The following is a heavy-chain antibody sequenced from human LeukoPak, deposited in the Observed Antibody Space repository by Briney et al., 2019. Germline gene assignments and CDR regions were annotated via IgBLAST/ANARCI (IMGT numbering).Heavy chain of an antibody. D-gene: IGHD3-10*01. V-gene: IGHV3-30*18. CDR3: AKDRGDAFDI. CDR1: GFTVSSNY. CDR2: ISYDGSNK. J-gene: IGHJ3*02. Sequence: PGGSLRLSCAASGFTVSSNYMSWVRQAPGKGLEWVAVISYDGSNKYYADSVKGRFTISRDNSKNTLYLQMNSLRAEDTAVYYCAKDRGDAFDIWGQGTMVTVSS.